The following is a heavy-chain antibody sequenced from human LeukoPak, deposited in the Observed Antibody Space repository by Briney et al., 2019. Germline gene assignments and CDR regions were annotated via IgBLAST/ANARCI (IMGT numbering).Heavy chain of an antibody. V-gene: IGHV3-48*02. CDR3: TEGDGRSGGAFDI. CDR2: ISNSGITV. J-gene: IGHJ3*02. CDR1: GFTFSIYA. Sequence: GGSLRLSCAASGFTFSIYAMSWVRQAPGKGLEWVSYISNSGITVDYAYSVKGRFTISRDNAKNTMYLQMNSLRDEDRAVYYCTEGDGRSGGAFDIWGQGRMVTVFS. D-gene: IGHD3-10*01.